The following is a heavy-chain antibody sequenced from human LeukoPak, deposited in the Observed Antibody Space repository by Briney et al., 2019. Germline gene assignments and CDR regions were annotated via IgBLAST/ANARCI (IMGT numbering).Heavy chain of an antibody. CDR1: GGSISSHY. J-gene: IGHJ6*03. D-gene: IGHD2-2*01. V-gene: IGHV4-59*11. CDR2: IYYSGST. Sequence: SETLSLTCTVSGGSISSHYWSWIRQPPGKGLEGIGYIYYSGSTNYNPSLKSRVTISVDPSKNQFSLKLSSVTVADTAVYYCARRSSDCSSTSCYLYYYGSGSPYYYYYYMDVWGKGTTVTVSS. CDR3: ARRSSDCSSTSCYLYYYGSGSPYYYYYYMDV.